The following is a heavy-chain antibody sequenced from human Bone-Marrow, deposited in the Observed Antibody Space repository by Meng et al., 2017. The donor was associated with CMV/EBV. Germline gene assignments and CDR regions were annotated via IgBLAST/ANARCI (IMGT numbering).Heavy chain of an antibody. CDR3: ARDNGGWFGELGAFDI. J-gene: IGHJ3*02. Sequence: ASVKVSCKASGYTFTGYYMHWVRQAPGQGLEWMGWINPNSGGTNYAQKFQGRVTMTRDTSISTAYMELSRLRSDDTAVYYCARDNGGWFGELGAFDIWGQRTMVTVSS. CDR1: GYTFTGYY. V-gene: IGHV1-2*02. D-gene: IGHD3-10*01. CDR2: INPNSGGT.